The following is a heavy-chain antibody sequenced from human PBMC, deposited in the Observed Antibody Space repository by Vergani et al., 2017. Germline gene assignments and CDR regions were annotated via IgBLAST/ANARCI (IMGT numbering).Heavy chain of an antibody. V-gene: IGHV1-69*08. CDR2: IIPILGIA. J-gene: IGHJ4*02. CDR3: ARDCRGVAGTSCY. CDR1: GGTFSSYT. D-gene: IGHD6-19*01. Sequence: QVQLVQSGAEVKKPGSSVKVSCKASGGTFSSYTISWVRQAPGQGLEWMGRIIPILGIANYAQKFQGRVTITADKSTSTAYMELSRLRSDDTAVYYCARDCRGVAGTSCYWGQGTLVTVSS.